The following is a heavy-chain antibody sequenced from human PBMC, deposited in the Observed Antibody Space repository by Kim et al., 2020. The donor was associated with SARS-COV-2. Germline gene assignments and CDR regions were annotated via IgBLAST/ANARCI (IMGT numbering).Heavy chain of an antibody. CDR1: GGSFSGYY. CDR2: INHSGST. Sequence: PETLSLTCAVYGGSFSGYYWSWIRQPPGKGLEWIGEINHSGSTNYNPSLKSRVTISVDTSKNQFSLKLSSVTAADTAVYYCARVLGTVDDYWGQGTLVTVSS. D-gene: IGHD7-27*01. V-gene: IGHV4-34*01. J-gene: IGHJ4*02. CDR3: ARVLGTVDDY.